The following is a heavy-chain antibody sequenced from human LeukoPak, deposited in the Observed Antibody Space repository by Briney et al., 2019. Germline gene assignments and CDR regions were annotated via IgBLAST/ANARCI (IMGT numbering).Heavy chain of an antibody. CDR3: AAWEVIAATPPYFHH. Sequence: GGSLRLSCAASGFTFSSYWMHWVRQAPGKGLVWVSRINTDGSSTKYADSVKGRFTISRDNAKNTLYLQMDSLRVDDTAVYYCAAWEVIAATPPYFHHWGQGTLVTVSS. J-gene: IGHJ1*01. V-gene: IGHV3-74*03. D-gene: IGHD2-15*01. CDR1: GFTFSSYW. CDR2: INTDGSST.